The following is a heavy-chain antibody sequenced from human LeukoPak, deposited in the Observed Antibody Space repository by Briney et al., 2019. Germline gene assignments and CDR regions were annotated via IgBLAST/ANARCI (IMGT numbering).Heavy chain of an antibody. V-gene: IGHV4-4*02. CDR1: GGSISSSNW. Sequence: SETLSLTCAVSGGSISSSNWWSWVRQPPGKGLECIGEIYHSGSTNYNPSLKSRVTISVDKSKNQFSLKLSSVTAADTAVYYCARESPYSSSWYLGYGMDVWGQGTTVTVSS. J-gene: IGHJ6*02. D-gene: IGHD6-13*01. CDR2: IYHSGST. CDR3: ARESPYSSSWYLGYGMDV.